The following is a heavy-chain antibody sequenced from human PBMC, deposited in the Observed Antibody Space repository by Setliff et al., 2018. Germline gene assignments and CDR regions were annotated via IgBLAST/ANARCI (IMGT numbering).Heavy chain of an antibody. CDR3: ARGDSSGYLINTHDAFDI. Sequence: SETLSLTCTVSDASIGGSGYYWGWIRQPPGKGPEWIGNIHYSGSTYYNPSLKSRVTISVDTSKNQFSLKLSSVTAADTAVYYCARGDSSGYLINTHDAFDIWGQGTMVTVSS. D-gene: IGHD3-22*01. V-gene: IGHV4-39*07. CDR1: DASIGGSGYY. J-gene: IGHJ3*02. CDR2: IHYSGST.